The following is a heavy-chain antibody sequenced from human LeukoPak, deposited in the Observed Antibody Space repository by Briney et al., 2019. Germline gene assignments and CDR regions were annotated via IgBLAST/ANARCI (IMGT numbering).Heavy chain of an antibody. Sequence: SQTLSLTCTVSGGSISSGGYYWSWIRQHPGKGLEWIGYIYYSVSTYYNPSLKSRVTISVDTSKNQFSLKLSSVTAADTAVYYCARDSGYYDILTGNYYYYGMDVWGQGTTVTVSS. V-gene: IGHV4-31*03. D-gene: IGHD3-9*01. CDR3: ARDSGYYDILTGNYYYYGMDV. CDR2: IYYSVST. J-gene: IGHJ6*02. CDR1: GGSISSGGYY.